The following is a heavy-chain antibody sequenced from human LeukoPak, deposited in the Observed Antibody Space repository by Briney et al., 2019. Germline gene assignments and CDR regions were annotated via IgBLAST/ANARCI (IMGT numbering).Heavy chain of an antibody. J-gene: IGHJ3*02. V-gene: IGHV4-34*01. CDR1: GGSFSGYY. D-gene: IGHD3-22*01. CDR2: INHSGST. CDR3: ARAGPDSSGFNDAFDI. Sequence: NASETLSLXCAVYGGSFSGYYWSWIRQPPGKGLEWIGEINHSGSTNYNPSLKSRVTISVDTSKNQFSLKLSSVTAADTAVYYCARAGPDSSGFNDAFDIWGQGTMVTVSS.